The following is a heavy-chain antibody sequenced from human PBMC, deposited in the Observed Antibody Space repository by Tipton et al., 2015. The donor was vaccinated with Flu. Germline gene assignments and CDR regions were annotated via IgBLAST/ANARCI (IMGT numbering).Heavy chain of an antibody. V-gene: IGHV1-18*01. CDR3: AGESGWFDP. CDR1: GYTFTSCG. CDR2: ISAYNGNT. D-gene: IGHD6-25*01. Sequence: QVQLVQSGAEVKKPGASVKVSCKASGYTFTSCGISWVRQAPGQGLEWMGWISAYNGNTNYAQKLQGRVTMTTDTSTSTVYMELRSLRSYDTSVYYCAGESGWFDPWGQGTLVTVSS. J-gene: IGHJ5*02.